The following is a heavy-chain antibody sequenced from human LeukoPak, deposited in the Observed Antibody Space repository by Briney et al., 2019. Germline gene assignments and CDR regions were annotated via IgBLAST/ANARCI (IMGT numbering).Heavy chain of an antibody. J-gene: IGHJ4*02. CDR1: GYTFPSYW. CDR3: ARRYCSGRNCYYFDY. D-gene: IGHD2-15*01. CDR2: IHPDDSDT. V-gene: IGHV5-51*01. Sequence: GESLKISCKGSGYTFPSYWIGWVRQMPGKRLEWMGIIHPDDSDTRYSPSFQGQVTISADKSISTAYLQWSSLKASDTAMYYCARRYCSGRNCYYFDYWGQGTLVTVSS.